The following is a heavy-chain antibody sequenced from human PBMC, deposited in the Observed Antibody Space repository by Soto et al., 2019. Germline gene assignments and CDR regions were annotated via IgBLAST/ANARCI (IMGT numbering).Heavy chain of an antibody. CDR2: ISPSTSYT. J-gene: IGHJ5*02. D-gene: IGHD3-10*01. Sequence: EVQLVESGGGLVKPGGSLRLSCTASGFTFSLFSMDWVRQAPGRGLELVSSISPSTSYTYYADSVKGRFTTSRDNAKNSVYLQMNSLRAEDTAVYYCAFALITPAGSIDTWGQGTLVTVSS. CDR3: AFALITPAGSIDT. V-gene: IGHV3-21*01. CDR1: GFTFSLFS.